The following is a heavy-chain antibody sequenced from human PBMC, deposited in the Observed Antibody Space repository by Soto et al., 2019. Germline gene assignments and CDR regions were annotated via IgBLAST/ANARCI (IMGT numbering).Heavy chain of an antibody. CDR3: AANTEIYTLFRKVIIPRY. D-gene: IGHD3-22*01. CDR1: GGSISSYL. Sequence: SETLSLTCTVSGGSISSYLWRWIRQPPGRGLEWIGHIHYSGSTNYNPSLKSRVSVLMDTSKNEFSLRLSSVTAADTAVYYCAANTEIYTLFRKVIIPRY. J-gene: IGHJ4*03. V-gene: IGHV4-59*08. CDR2: IHYSGST.